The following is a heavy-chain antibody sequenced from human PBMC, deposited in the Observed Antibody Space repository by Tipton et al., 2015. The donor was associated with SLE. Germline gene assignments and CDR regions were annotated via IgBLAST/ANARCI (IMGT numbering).Heavy chain of an antibody. V-gene: IGHV4-59*12. CDR1: GGSISSYY. D-gene: IGHD6-13*01. CDR2: ISHNGNA. J-gene: IGHJ4*02. Sequence: TLSLTCTVSGGSISSYYWSWIRQPPGKGLEWIGEISHNGNANYNPSLKSRVTISVDTSKNHFSLRLSSLTAADTAVYFCARESFQQRNDFWGQGTLVTVSS. CDR3: ARESFQQRNDF.